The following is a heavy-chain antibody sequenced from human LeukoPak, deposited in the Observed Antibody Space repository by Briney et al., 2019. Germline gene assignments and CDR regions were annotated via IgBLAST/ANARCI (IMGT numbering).Heavy chain of an antibody. Sequence: ASVTVSCKGSGYSFTDYYIHWVGQAPGQGPEWMGWINTNSGGTNYAQEFQGRVTLTRDRSISTAYMELSRLTSNDTAVYTCARGPSTSYYLDYWGRGTLVTVSS. D-gene: IGHD6-6*01. V-gene: IGHV1-2*02. CDR1: GYSFTDYY. J-gene: IGHJ4*02. CDR2: INTNSGGT. CDR3: ARGPSTSYYLDY.